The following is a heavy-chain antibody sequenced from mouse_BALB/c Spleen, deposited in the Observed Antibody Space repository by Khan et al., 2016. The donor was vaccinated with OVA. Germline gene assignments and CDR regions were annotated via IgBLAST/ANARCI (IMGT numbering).Heavy chain of an antibody. CDR2: INPGSGGT. D-gene: IGHD3-2*02. CDR3: SRSGYGFGAY. J-gene: IGHJ3*01. CDR1: GYAFSNYL. Sequence: QVQLKESGAELVRPETSVKVSCKASGYAFSNYLIEWLKQRPGQGLEWIGVINPGSGGTKYNEKFKDKATLTADTSSSTAYMQLSSLTSDDSAVYFCSRSGYGFGAYWGPGTLVTVSA. V-gene: IGHV1-54*01.